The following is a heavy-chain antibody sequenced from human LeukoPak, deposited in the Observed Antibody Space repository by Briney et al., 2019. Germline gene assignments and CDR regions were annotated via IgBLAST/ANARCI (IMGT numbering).Heavy chain of an antibody. J-gene: IGHJ5*02. CDR3: ARSPANRGAARASGRLVNWFDP. D-gene: IGHD6-13*01. Sequence: ASVKVSCKASGYTFTSYDINWVRQATGQGLEWMRWMNPNSGNTGYAQRFQGRVTITRNTSISTAYMELSSLRSEDTAVYYCARSPANRGAARASGRLVNWFDPWGQGTLVTVSS. V-gene: IGHV1-8*03. CDR2: MNPNSGNT. CDR1: GYTFTSYD.